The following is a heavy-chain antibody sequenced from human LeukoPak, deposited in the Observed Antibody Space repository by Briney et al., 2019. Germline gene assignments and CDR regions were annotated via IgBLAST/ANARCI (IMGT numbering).Heavy chain of an antibody. V-gene: IGHV3-13*01. CDR2: IGADGDI. CDR3: AGGGYYFDY. D-gene: IGHD3-16*01. J-gene: IGHJ4*02. CDR1: GFPFSSHD. Sequence: GGSLRLSCAASGFPFSSHDMHWVRQVPGKPLEWVPVIGADGDIYYSVSVKGRFTISRDNSKNTLYLQMNSLRAEDTAVYYCAGGGYYFDYWGQGALVTVSS.